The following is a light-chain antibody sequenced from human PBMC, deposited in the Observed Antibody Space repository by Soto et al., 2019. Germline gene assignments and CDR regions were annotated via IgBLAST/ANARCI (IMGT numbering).Light chain of an antibody. J-gene: IGLJ2*01. CDR1: SSNIGAGYD. V-gene: IGLV1-40*01. Sequence: QSVLTQPPSVSGAPGQTVTISCTGSSSNIGAGYDVHWYQQLPGTAPKLLIYGNTNRPSGVPDRFSGSKSGTSASLAITGLQAEDEADYYCQSHDSSLSGVLFGGGTMLTVL. CDR3: QSHDSSLSGVL. CDR2: GNT.